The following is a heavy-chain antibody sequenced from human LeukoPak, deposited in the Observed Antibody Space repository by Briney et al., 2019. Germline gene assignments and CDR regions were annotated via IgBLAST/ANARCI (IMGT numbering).Heavy chain of an antibody. V-gene: IGHV5-51*01. J-gene: IGHJ4*02. Sequence: GESLKISSKGSGYIFTSYWIGWVRPMPGKGLEWMGIIYPRDSDTRYSPSFQGQVTISADKSISTAYLQWSSLKASDTAMYYCARQVSGYSYGYGDYWGQGSLVTVSS. CDR2: IYPRDSDT. CDR3: ARQVSGYSYGYGDY. CDR1: GYIFTSYW. D-gene: IGHD5-18*01.